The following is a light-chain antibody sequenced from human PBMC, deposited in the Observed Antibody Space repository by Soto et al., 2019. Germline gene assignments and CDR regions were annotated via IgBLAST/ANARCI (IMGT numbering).Light chain of an antibody. CDR1: QSVSSNH. Sequence: DIVLTQTPGTLSLSPGERATLSCRASQSVSSNHLAWYQQKPGQAPRVLIYGGSSRATGIPVRFSGSGSGTDFTLTINRLEPEDSAVYYCKQYGSLITCGQGTRLEIK. J-gene: IGKJ5*01. V-gene: IGKV3-20*01. CDR2: GGS. CDR3: KQYGSLIT.